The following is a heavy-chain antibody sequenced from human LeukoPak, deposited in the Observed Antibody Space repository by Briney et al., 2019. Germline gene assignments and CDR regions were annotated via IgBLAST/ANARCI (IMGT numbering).Heavy chain of an antibody. CDR1: GGTFSSYA. V-gene: IGHV1-69*04. CDR3: ARGLSDSSSPYYYYGMDV. CDR2: IIPIFGIA. D-gene: IGHD6-6*01. J-gene: IGHJ6*02. Sequence: SVKVSCKASGGTFSSYATSWVRQAPGQGLEWMGRIIPIFGIANYAQKFQGRVTITADKSTSTAYMELSSLRSEDTAVYYCARGLSDSSSPYYYYGMDVWGQGTTVTVSS.